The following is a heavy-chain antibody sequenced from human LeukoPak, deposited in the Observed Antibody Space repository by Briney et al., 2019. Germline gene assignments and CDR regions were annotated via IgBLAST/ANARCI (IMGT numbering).Heavy chain of an antibody. CDR2: IRYDGSNK. CDR1: GFIFSSYG. CDR3: ARGSAMVNDY. V-gene: IGHV3-30*02. D-gene: IGHD4/OR15-4a*01. J-gene: IGHJ4*02. Sequence: GGSLRLSCAASGFIFSSYGMHWVRQAPGKGLEWVAFIRYDGSNKYYADSVKGRFTISRDNAKNSLYLQMNSLRAEDTAVYYCARGSAMVNDYWGQGTLVTVSS.